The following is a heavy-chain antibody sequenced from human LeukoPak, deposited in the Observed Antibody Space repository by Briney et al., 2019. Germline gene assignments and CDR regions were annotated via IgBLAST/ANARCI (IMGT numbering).Heavy chain of an antibody. CDR3: ARGSPYDSSGYQFDY. J-gene: IGHJ4*02. CDR1: GFTFSDYY. V-gene: IGHV3-11*01. Sequence: GGSLRLSCAASGFTFSDYYMSWIRQAPGKGLEWVSYISSSGSTIYYADSVKGRFTISRDNAKYSLYLQMNSLRAEDTAVYYCARGSPYDSSGYQFDYWGQGTLVTVSS. CDR2: ISSSGSTI. D-gene: IGHD3-22*01.